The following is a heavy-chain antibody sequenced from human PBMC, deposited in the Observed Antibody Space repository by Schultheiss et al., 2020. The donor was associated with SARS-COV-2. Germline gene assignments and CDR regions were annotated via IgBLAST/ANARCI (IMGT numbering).Heavy chain of an antibody. V-gene: IGHV2-5*08. J-gene: IGHJ4*02. Sequence: SGPTLVKPTETLTLTCTVSGFSLSTSGMRVSWIRQPPGKALEWLARIDWDDDKRYSPSLKSRLTITKDTSKNQVVLTMTNMDPVDTATYYCAHETVAGIVDYWGQGTLVTVSS. D-gene: IGHD6-19*01. CDR3: AHETVAGIVDY. CDR2: IDWDDDK. CDR1: GFSLSTSGMR.